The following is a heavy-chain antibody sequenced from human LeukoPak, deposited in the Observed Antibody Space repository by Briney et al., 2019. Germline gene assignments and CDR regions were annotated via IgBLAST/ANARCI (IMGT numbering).Heavy chain of an antibody. CDR2: IKQDGSEI. J-gene: IGHJ4*02. Sequence: GGSLRLSCAASGFTFSGYWMSWVRQAPGKGLEWVANIKQDGSEIYYVDSVKGRFTISRDNAKNSLYLQMNSLRVEDTAVYYCARDYARGQGTLVTVST. V-gene: IGHV3-7*04. CDR3: ARDYA. D-gene: IGHD3-16*01. CDR1: GFTFSGYW.